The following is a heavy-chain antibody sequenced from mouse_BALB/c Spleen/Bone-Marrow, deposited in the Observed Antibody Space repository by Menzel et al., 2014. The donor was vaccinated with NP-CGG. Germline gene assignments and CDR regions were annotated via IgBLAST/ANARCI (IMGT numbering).Heavy chain of an antibody. CDR2: IRNKAYGYTT. CDR3: ARFPMDY. V-gene: IGHV7-3*02. CDR1: GFTFTDYY. J-gene: IGHJ4*01. Sequence: DVKPAESGGGLVQPGGSLRLSCTTSGFTFTDYYMSWVRQPPGKALEWLAFIRNKAYGYTTEYSASVRGRFTISRDNSQSILYLQMSTLRAEDSATYYCARFPMDYWGQGTSVTVSS.